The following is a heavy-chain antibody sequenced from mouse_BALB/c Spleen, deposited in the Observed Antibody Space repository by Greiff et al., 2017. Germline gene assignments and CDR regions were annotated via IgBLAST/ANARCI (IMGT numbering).Heavy chain of an antibody. CDR3: AREETGTGGFAY. D-gene: IGHD4-1*01. CDR2: INPYNGAT. V-gene: IGHV1-31*01. CDR1: GYSFTGYY. Sequence: EVKLQESGPELVKPGASVKISCKASGYSFTGYYMHWVKQIHVKSLEWIGRINPYNGATSYNQNFKDKASLTVDKSSSTAYMELHSLTSEDSAVYCCAREETGTGGFAYWGQGTLVTVSA. J-gene: IGHJ3*01.